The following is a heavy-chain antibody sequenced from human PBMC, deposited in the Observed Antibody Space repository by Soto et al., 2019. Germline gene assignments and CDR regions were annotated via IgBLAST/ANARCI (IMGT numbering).Heavy chain of an antibody. J-gene: IGHJ4*02. CDR2: ISGTGGST. CDR3: AKDRLGGNFDY. CDR1: GFTFNNYA. V-gene: IGHV3-23*01. Sequence: PGGSLRLSCAASGFTFNNYAMNWVRQAPGKGLEWVATISGTGGSTYYADSVKGRFTISRDNSKKTLYLKMNSLRDEDTAVYYCAKDRLGGNFDYWGQGTQVTVSS.